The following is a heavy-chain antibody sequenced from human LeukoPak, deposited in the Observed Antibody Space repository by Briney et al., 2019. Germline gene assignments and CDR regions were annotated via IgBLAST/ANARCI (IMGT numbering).Heavy chain of an antibody. CDR2: IHYSGST. Sequence: SETLSLTCTVSGGSISSYYWSWIRQPPGKGLEWIGYIHYSGSTNYNPSLKSRVTISVDTSKNQFSLKLSSVTAADTAVYYCARLSSDSSGYYAFDIWGQGTMVTVSS. V-gene: IGHV4-59*08. D-gene: IGHD3-22*01. J-gene: IGHJ3*02. CDR3: ARLSSDSSGYYAFDI. CDR1: GGSISSYY.